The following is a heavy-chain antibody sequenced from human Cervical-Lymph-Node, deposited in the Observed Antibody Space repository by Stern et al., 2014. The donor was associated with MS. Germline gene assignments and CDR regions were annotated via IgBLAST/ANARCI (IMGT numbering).Heavy chain of an antibody. Sequence: VQLLESGAEVNKPGASVKFSCKASGYTFPIYGISWVLHSPGQGLEWMGCLIAYNGNTNYAQKLQGRVTMTTDKSTSTAYMELRRRRSDDTAVYYCARAPGIAAAGTHFDYWGQGTLVTVSS. V-gene: IGHV1-18*04. CDR3: ARAPGIAAAGTHFDY. CDR2: LIAYNGNT. CDR1: GYTFPIYG. J-gene: IGHJ4*02. D-gene: IGHD6-13*01.